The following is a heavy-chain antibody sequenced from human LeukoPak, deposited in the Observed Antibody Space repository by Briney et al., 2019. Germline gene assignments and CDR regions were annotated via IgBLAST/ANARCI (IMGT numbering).Heavy chain of an antibody. Sequence: GGSLRLSCAASGFTVSSNYMSWVRQAPGKGLEWVSVIYSGGSTYYADSVKGRFTISRDNSKNTLYLQMNSLRAEDTAVYYCARDQYTGYYGSGSFGYWGQGTLVTVSS. D-gene: IGHD3-10*01. CDR3: ARDQYTGYYGSGSFGY. CDR1: GFTVSSNY. V-gene: IGHV3-53*01. CDR2: IYSGGST. J-gene: IGHJ4*02.